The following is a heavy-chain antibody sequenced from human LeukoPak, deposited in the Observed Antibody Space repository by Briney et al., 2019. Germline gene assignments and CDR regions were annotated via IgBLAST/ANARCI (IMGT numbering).Heavy chain of an antibody. CDR2: IKQDGSEK. J-gene: IGHJ4*02. D-gene: IGHD1-26*01. CDR1: GFTFSSYW. V-gene: IGHV3-7*01. CDR3: ARDLPEFSGSYQPVFDY. Sequence: PGGSLRLSCAAPGFTFSSYWMSWVRQAPGKGLEWVANIKQDGSEKYYVDSVKGRFTISRDNAKNSLYLQMNSLRAEDTAVYYCARDLPEFSGSYQPVFDYWGQGTLVTVSS.